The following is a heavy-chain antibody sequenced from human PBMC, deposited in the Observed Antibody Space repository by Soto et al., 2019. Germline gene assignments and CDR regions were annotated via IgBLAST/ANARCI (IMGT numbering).Heavy chain of an antibody. J-gene: IGHJ3*02. D-gene: IGHD5-12*01. CDR1: GGTFSSYA. CDR3: ARPRPFRGYDHAFDI. Sequence: ASVKVSCKASGGTFSSYAISWVRQAPGQGLEWMGGIIPIFGTANYAQKFQGRVTITADESTSTAYMELSSLRSEDTAVYYCARPRPFRGYDHAFDIWGQGTLVTVSS. V-gene: IGHV1-69*13. CDR2: IIPIFGTA.